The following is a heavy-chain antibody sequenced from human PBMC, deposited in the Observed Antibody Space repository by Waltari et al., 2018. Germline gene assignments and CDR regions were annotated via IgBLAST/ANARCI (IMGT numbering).Heavy chain of an antibody. CDR2: ISGSGGCT. D-gene: IGHD5-12*01. Sequence: EVQLLESGGGLVQPGGSLRLSCAASGFTFSSYAIGWVRQAPGKGLEWVSAISGSGGCTYYAYSVKGRFTISRDNSKNTLYLQMNSLRAEDTAVYYCAKWDSGYDGAFDYWGQGTLVTVSS. CDR3: AKWDSGYDGAFDY. J-gene: IGHJ4*02. CDR1: GFTFSSYA. V-gene: IGHV3-23*01.